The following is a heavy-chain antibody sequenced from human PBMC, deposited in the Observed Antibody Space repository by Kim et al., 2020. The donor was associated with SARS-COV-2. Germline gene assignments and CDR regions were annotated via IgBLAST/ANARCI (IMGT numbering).Heavy chain of an antibody. CDR2: IVVGSGNT. Sequence: SVKVSCKASGFTFTSSAMQWVRQARGQRLEWIGWIVVGSGNTNYAQKFQERVTITRDMSTSTAYMELSSLRSEDTAVYYCAADFGRYYDFWSGYYGMDVWGQGTTVTVSS. J-gene: IGHJ6*02. V-gene: IGHV1-58*02. CDR3: AADFGRYYDFWSGYYGMDV. D-gene: IGHD3-3*01. CDR1: GFTFTSSA.